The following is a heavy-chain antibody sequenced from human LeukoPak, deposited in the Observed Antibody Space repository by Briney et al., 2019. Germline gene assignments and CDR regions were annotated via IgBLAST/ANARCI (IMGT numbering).Heavy chain of an antibody. Sequence: GGSLRLSCAASGFTFSTNSMNWVRQAPGKGLEWVSYISSTGGTIYYADSMKGRFTISRDNAKNSLYLQMNSLRAEDTAVYSCARGRGYSYGHTDYWGQGTLVTVSS. J-gene: IGHJ4*02. CDR2: ISSTGGTI. V-gene: IGHV3-48*04. D-gene: IGHD5-18*01. CDR1: GFTFSTNS. CDR3: ARGRGYSYGHTDY.